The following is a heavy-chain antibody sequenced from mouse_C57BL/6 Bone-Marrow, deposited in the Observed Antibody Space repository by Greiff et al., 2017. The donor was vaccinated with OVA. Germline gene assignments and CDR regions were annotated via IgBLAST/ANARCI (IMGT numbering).Heavy chain of an antibody. CDR3: TLICY. J-gene: IGHJ3*01. CDR2: IDPENGDT. V-gene: IGHV14-4*01. CDR1: GFNIKDDY. Sequence: LVESGAELVRPGASVKLSCTASGFNIKDDYMHWVKQRPEQGLEWIGWIDPENGDTEYASKFQGKATITADTSSNTAYLQLSSLTSEDTAVYYCTLICYWGQGTLVTVSA. D-gene: IGHD2-4*01.